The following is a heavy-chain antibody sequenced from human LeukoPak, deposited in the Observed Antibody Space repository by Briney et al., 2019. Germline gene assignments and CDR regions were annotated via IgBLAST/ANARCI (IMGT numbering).Heavy chain of an antibody. CDR3: ARVPNYGDRDSYGMDV. V-gene: IGHV3-30-3*01. Sequence: PGGSLRLSCAASGFTFSSYAMHWVRQAPGKGLEWVAVISYDGSNKYYADSVKGRFTISRDNSKNTLYLQMNSLGAEDTAVYYCARVPNYGDRDSYGMDVWGQGTTVTVSS. CDR2: ISYDGSNK. CDR1: GFTFSSYA. D-gene: IGHD4-17*01. J-gene: IGHJ6*02.